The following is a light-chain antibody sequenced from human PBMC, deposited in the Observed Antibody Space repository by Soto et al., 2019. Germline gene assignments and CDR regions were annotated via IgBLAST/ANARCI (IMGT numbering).Light chain of an antibody. CDR3: QSYGSSLSGLYV. CDR2: GNS. Sequence: QSVLTQPPSVSGAPGQRVTISCTGSSSNIGAGYDVHWYQQLPGTAPKLLIYGNSNRPSGVPDRFSGSKSGTSASLAITGLQAEDEADYYCQSYGSSLSGLYVFGTGTKLT. J-gene: IGLJ1*01. CDR1: SSNIGAGYD. V-gene: IGLV1-40*01.